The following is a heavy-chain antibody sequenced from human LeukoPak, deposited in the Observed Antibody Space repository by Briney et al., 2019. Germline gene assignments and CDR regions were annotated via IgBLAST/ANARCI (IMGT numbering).Heavy chain of an antibody. J-gene: IGHJ4*02. CDR3: ARDRRYYFDY. V-gene: IGHV3-30*01. Sequence: QPGGSLRLSCAASGFTFSHYPMHWVRQAPGKGLEWLAVISYDSNHRYYADSVKGRFTISRGNSNNTLYLQIDSLRPEDTAMYFCARDRRYYFDYWGQGTLVTVSS. CDR1: GFTFSHYP. CDR2: ISYDSNHR.